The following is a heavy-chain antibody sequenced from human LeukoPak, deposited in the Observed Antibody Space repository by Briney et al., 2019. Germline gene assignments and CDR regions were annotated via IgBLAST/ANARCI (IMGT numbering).Heavy chain of an antibody. D-gene: IGHD3-10*01. V-gene: IGHV4-59*12. J-gene: IGHJ3*02. CDR3: ARSRMVRGVKAFDI. CDR2: IYYSGST. CDR1: GGSISSYY. Sequence: SETLSLTRTVSGGSISSYYWSWIRQPPGKGLEWIGYIYYSGSTNYNPSLKSRVTISVDTSKNQFSLKLSSVTAADTAVYYCARSRMVRGVKAFDIWGQGTMVTVSS.